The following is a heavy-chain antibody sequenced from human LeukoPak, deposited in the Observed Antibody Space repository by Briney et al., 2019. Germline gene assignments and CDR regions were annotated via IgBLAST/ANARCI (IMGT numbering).Heavy chain of an antibody. Sequence: PGGSLRLSCAASGFTFNSYWMSWVRQAPGKGLEWVANIKEDGSEEYYVDSVKGRFTISRDNAKNSLYLQMNSLRAEDTAVYYCARVRGYSADDAFDIWGQGTMVTVSS. J-gene: IGHJ3*02. CDR1: GFTFNSYW. V-gene: IGHV3-7*02. CDR2: IKEDGSEE. CDR3: ARVRGYSADDAFDI. D-gene: IGHD5-12*01.